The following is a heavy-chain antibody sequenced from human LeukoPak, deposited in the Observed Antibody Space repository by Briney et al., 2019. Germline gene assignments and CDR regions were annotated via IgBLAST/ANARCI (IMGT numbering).Heavy chain of an antibody. D-gene: IGHD3-22*01. V-gene: IGHV4-34*01. Sequence: PSETLSLTCAVYGGSFSGYYWSWIRQPPGKGLEWIGEINHSGSTNYNPSLKSRVTISVDTSENQFSLKLSSVTAADTAVYYCARDYYDSSGYFDYWGQGTLVTVSS. CDR2: INHSGST. CDR3: ARDYYDSSGYFDY. CDR1: GGSFSGYY. J-gene: IGHJ4*02.